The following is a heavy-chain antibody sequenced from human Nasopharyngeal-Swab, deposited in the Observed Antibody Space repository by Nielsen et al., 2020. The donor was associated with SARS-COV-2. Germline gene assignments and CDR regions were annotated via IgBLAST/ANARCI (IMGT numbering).Heavy chain of an antibody. CDR2: IYYSGST. J-gene: IGHJ4*02. CDR1: GGSVSSGSYY. CDR3: ASHFPNIGYSSGWYGGFDY. Sequence: SETLSLTCTVSGGSVSSGSYYWSWIRQPPVKGLEWIGYIYYSGSTNYNPSLKSRVTISVDTSKNQFSLKLSSVTAADTAVYYCASHFPNIGYSSGWYGGFDYWGQGTLVTVSS. V-gene: IGHV4-61*01. D-gene: IGHD6-19*01.